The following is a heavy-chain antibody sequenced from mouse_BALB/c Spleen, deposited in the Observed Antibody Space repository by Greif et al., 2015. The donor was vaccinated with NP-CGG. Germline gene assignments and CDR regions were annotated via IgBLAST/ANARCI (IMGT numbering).Heavy chain of an antibody. D-gene: IGHD3-1*01. J-gene: IGHJ3*01. V-gene: IGHV14-1*02. Sequence: VQLQQSGAELVRPGALVKLSCKASGFNIKDYYMHWVKQRPEQGLEWIGWIDPENGNTIYDPKFQGKASITADTSSNTAYLQLSSLTSEDTAVYYCARQLGPFAYWGQGTLVTVSA. CDR3: ARQLGPFAY. CDR1: GFNIKDYY. CDR2: IDPENGNT.